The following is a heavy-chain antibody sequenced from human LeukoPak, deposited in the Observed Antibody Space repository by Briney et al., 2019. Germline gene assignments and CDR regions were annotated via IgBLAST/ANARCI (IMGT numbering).Heavy chain of an antibody. D-gene: IGHD1-26*01. CDR1: GFTFSSYE. CDR3: ARDGSEIYIDALDI. V-gene: IGHV3-48*03. Sequence: PGGSLRLSCAASGFTFSSYEMNWVRQAPGKGLEWVSYISSSGSTIYYADSVKGRFTISRDNAKNSLYLQMNSLRAEDTAVYYCARDGSEIYIDALDIWGQGTMVTVSS. CDR2: ISSSGSTI. J-gene: IGHJ3*02.